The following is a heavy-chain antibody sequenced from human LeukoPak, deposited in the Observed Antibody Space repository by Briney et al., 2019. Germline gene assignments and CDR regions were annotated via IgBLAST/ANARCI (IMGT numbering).Heavy chain of an antibody. CDR2: ISSSSSYI. V-gene: IGHV3-21*01. CDR3: ARKNLSSGWYYVX. Sequence: PGGSLRLSCAASGFTFSSYSMNWVRQAPGKGLEWVSSISSSSSYIYYADSVKGRSTISRDNAKNSLYLQMNSLRAEDTAVYYCARKNLSSGWYYVXWGQGXLVTV. CDR1: GFTFSSYS. D-gene: IGHD6-19*01. J-gene: IGHJ1*01.